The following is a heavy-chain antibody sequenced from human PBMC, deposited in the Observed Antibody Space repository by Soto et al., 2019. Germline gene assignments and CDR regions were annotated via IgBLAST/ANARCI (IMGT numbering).Heavy chain of an antibody. D-gene: IGHD1-7*01. J-gene: IGHJ4*02. CDR3: SREGGNTGTSDY. V-gene: IGHV1-2*02. CDR1: GYTFTAYY. Sequence: QVQLVQSGAEVKKPGASVKVSCKASGYTFTAYYMHWLRQAPGQGPEWVGWINPNSGGTNYAQKFQGRVTMTRDTSISTAYMELSSLRSDDTAVYYCSREGGNTGTSDYWGQGTLVTVSS. CDR2: INPNSGGT.